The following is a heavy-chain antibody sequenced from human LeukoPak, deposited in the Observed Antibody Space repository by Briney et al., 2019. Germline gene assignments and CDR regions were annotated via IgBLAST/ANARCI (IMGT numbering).Heavy chain of an antibody. J-gene: IGHJ4*02. V-gene: IGHV3-66*01. Sequence: GGSLRLSCAASGFTVSSNYMSWVRQAPGKGLEWVSVIYSGGSTYYADSVKGRFTISRDNSKNTLYLQMNSLRAEDTAVYYCARRGITFGGVIVEDWGQGTLVTVSS. CDR1: GFTVSSNY. CDR3: ARRGITFGGVIVED. CDR2: IYSGGST. D-gene: IGHD3-16*02.